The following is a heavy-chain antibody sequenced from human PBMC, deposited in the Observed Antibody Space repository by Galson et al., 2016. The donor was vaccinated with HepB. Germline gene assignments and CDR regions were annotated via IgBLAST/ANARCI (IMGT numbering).Heavy chain of an antibody. V-gene: IGHV3-30-3*01. J-gene: IGHJ3*02. CDR3: ARGHSGSWYPFEDAFGI. D-gene: IGHD6-13*01. CDR1: GFTFNNYA. Sequence: SLRLSCAASGFTFNNYAMHWVRQAPGKGLEWVAVMSYDGSNRFYADSVKGRFTISRDNSKNTLHLQVNSLRAEDTAVYYCARGHSGSWYPFEDAFGIWGQGTMVTVSS. CDR2: MSYDGSNR.